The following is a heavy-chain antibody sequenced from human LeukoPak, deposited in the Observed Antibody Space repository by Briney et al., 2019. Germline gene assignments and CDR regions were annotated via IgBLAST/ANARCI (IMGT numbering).Heavy chain of an antibody. CDR2: INHSGST. J-gene: IGHJ4*02. D-gene: IGHD3-3*01. V-gene: IGHV4-34*01. Sequence: SETLSLTCAVYGGSFSGYYWSWIRQPPGKGLEWIGEINHSGSTNYNPSLKSRVTISVDTSENQFSLKLSSVTAADTAVYYCARGSRGDDFWSGPHYYFDYWGQGTLVTVSS. CDR1: GGSFSGYY. CDR3: ARGSRGDDFWSGPHYYFDY.